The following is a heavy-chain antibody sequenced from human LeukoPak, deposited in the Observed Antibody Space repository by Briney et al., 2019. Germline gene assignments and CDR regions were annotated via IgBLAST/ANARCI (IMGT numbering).Heavy chain of an antibody. CDR3: ASRIDYGAPEVAFDI. J-gene: IGHJ3*02. D-gene: IGHD4-17*01. CDR2: IIPIFGTA. CDR1: GGTFSSYA. V-gene: IGHV1-69*06. Sequence: SVKVSCKASGGTFSSYAISWVRQAPGQGLEWMGGIIPIFGTANYAQKFQGRVTITADKSTSTAYMELSSLRSEDTAVYYCASRIDYGAPEVAFDIWGQGTMVTVSS.